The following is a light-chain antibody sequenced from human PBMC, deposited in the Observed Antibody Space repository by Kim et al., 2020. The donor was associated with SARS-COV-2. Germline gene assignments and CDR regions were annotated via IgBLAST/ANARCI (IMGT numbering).Light chain of an antibody. CDR3: QQYGDSPRT. J-gene: IGKJ1*01. CDR1: QTVSSSY. V-gene: IGKV3-20*01. CDR2: GAS. Sequence: SPAERATISGRASQTVSSSYLAWYQKKPGQAPRLLIYGASSRATAIPDRFSGSGSGTDFTLTISRLEPEDFAVYFCQQYGDSPRTFGQGTKVDIK.